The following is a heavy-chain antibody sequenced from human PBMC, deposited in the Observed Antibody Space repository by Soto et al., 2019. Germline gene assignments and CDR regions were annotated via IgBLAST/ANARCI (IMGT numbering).Heavy chain of an antibody. CDR1: GYTFTSYY. CDR2: INPSGGST. CDR3: ARADRYYYDSSGLYFDY. J-gene: IGHJ4*02. D-gene: IGHD3-22*01. V-gene: IGHV1-46*03. Sequence: GASVKVSCKASGYTFTSYYMHWVRQAPGQGLEWMGIINPSGGSTSYAQKFQGRVTMTRDTSTSTVYMELSSLRSEDTAVYYCARADRYYYDSSGLYFDYWGQGTLVTVS.